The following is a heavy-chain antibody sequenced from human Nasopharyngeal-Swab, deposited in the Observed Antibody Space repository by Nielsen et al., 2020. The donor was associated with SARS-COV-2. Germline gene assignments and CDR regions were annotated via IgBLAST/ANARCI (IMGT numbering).Heavy chain of an antibody. CDR2: INSDGSIT. D-gene: IGHD3-10*01. CDR3: ARNRGADY. CDR1: GFTFSSHW. Sequence: GESLKISCAASGFTFSSHWMHWVRQAPGKGLVWVSRINSDGSITNYADSVKGRFTISRDNAKNTLYLQMNSLRAEDTAVYYCARNRGADYWGQGTLVTVSS. V-gene: IGHV3-74*01. J-gene: IGHJ4*02.